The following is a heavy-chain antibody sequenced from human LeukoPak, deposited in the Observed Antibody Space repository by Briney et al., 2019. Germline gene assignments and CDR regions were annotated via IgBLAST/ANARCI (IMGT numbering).Heavy chain of an antibody. CDR1: GGSISSYY. J-gene: IGHJ4*02. Sequence: SETLSLTCTVSGGSISSYYWSWIRQPAGKGLEWIGRIYTSGSTNYNPSLKSRVTMSVDTSKNQFSLKLSSVTAADTAVYYCASVAAPKKYSSGWYGYNFDYWGQGTLVTASS. D-gene: IGHD6-19*01. CDR2: IYTSGST. CDR3: ASVAAPKKYSSGWYGYNFDY. V-gene: IGHV4-4*07.